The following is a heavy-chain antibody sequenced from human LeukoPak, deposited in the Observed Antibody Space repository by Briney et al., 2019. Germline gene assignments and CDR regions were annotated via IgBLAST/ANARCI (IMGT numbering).Heavy chain of an antibody. V-gene: IGHV3-30*02. J-gene: IGHJ5*02. CDR1: RFTFSSYG. D-gene: IGHD2-2*01. CDR2: IQYDGSNE. CDR3: AKDRHAPGRYCSSTICFPFDP. Sequence: GGSLRLSCAASRFTFSSYGMHWVRQAPGKGLEWVAYIQYDGSNEQYADSVKGRFSISRDSSKNILYLQMNSLRAEDTAVYYCAKDRHAPGRYCSSTICFPFDPWGQGTLVTVSS.